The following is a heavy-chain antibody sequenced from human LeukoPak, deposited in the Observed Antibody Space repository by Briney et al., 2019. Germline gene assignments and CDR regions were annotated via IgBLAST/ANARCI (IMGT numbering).Heavy chain of an antibody. Sequence: GGSLRLPCTASGFTFGDYAMSWFRQAPGKGLEWVGFIRSKAYGGTTEYAASVKGRFTISRDDSKSIAYLQMNSLKTEDTAVYYCTRVGVLLWFGEYRGADYWGQGTLVTVSS. D-gene: IGHD3-10*01. CDR3: TRVGVLLWFGEYRGADY. CDR1: GFTFGDYA. V-gene: IGHV3-49*03. CDR2: IRSKAYGGTT. J-gene: IGHJ4*02.